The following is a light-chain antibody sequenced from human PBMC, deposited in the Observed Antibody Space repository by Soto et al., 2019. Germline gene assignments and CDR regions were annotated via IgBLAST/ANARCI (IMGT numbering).Light chain of an antibody. CDR1: QSVSSSY. CDR3: QHYGSSPLFT. V-gene: IGKV3-20*01. J-gene: IGKJ3*01. CDR2: GAS. Sequence: EIVLTQSPGTLSLSPGERATLSCRASQSVSSSYLAWYQQKPGQAPSLLIYGASSRATGIPDRFSGSGAGTDFTLPISRRVHADCSVFYCQHYGSSPLFTFGPGTKLDIK.